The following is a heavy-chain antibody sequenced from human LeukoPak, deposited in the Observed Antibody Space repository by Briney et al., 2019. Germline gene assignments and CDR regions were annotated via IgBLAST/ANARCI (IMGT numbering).Heavy chain of an antibody. CDR1: GGSISITSYY. CDR2: IYKSGST. V-gene: IGHV4-39*01. Sequence: PSETLSLTCTVSGGSISITSYYWGWIRQPPGKGLEWIGSIYKSGSTYYNPSLKSRVTISVDTSKNQFSLKLSSVTAADTAVYYCARLWGYSYGYLDYWGQGTLVTVSS. D-gene: IGHD5-18*01. J-gene: IGHJ4*02. CDR3: ARLWGYSYGYLDY.